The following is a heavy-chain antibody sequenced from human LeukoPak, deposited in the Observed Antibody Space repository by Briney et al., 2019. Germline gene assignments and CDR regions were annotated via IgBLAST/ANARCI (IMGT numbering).Heavy chain of an antibody. CDR1: GFTFSAYN. V-gene: IGHV3-7*01. D-gene: IGHD1-26*01. J-gene: IGHJ4*02. CDR2: INQDASTK. CDR3: ARDQSGSLDY. Sequence: GGSLRLSCAASGFTFSAYNINWVRQAPGKGLEWVANINQDASTKHYVDSVRGRFTISRDNAKNSLYLQMNSLRAEDTAVYYCARDQSGSLDYWGQGTLVTVSS.